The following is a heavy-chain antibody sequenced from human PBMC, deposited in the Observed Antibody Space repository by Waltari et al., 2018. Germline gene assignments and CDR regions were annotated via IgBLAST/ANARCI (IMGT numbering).Heavy chain of an antibody. CDR2: IRSKAYGGTT. CDR3: TRDRGGRYYYYYMDV. Sequence: EVQLVESGGGLVQPGRSLSLSCTAAGFTFGDYACSWVRQAPGKGLEWVGFIRSKAYGGTTEYAASVKGRFTISRDDSKSIAYLQMNSLKTEDTAVYYCTRDRGGRYYYYYMDVWGKGTTFTVSS. J-gene: IGHJ6*03. D-gene: IGHD1-26*01. V-gene: IGHV3-49*04. CDR1: GFTFGDYA.